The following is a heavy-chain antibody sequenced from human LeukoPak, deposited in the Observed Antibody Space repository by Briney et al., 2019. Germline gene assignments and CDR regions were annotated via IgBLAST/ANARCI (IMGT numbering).Heavy chain of an antibody. CDR3: AREDTTLYCSGGSCYSAWFDP. V-gene: IGHV1-8*01. Sequence: ASVKVSCKASGYTFTSYDINWVRQATGQGLEWMGWMNPNSGNTGYAQKFQGRVTMTRNTSISTAYMELSRLRSDDTAVYYCAREDTTLYCSGGSCYSAWFDPWGQGTLVTVSS. J-gene: IGHJ5*02. CDR1: GYTFTSYD. CDR2: MNPNSGNT. D-gene: IGHD2-15*01.